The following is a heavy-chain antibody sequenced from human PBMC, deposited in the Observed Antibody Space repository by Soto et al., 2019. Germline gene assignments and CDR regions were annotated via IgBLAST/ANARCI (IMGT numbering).Heavy chain of an antibody. CDR2: IYYSGST. CDR3: ARGALGYCGSTSCSKVDWFDP. D-gene: IGHD2-2*01. J-gene: IGHJ5*02. CDR1: GGSISSGDYY. V-gene: IGHV4-30-4*01. Sequence: PSETLSLTCTVSGGSISSGDYYWSWIRQPPGKGLEWIGYIYYSGSTYYNPSLKSRVTISVDTSKNQFSLKLSSVTAADTAVYYCARGALGYCGSTSCSKVDWFDPWGQGTLVTVSS.